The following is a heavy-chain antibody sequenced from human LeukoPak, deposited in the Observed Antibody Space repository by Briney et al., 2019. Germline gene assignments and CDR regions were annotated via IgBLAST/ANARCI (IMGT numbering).Heavy chain of an antibody. J-gene: IGHJ2*01. D-gene: IGHD3-10*01. CDR2: IYSGGTT. CDR1: GLSFSGQW. Sequence: PGGSLRLSCGGSGLSFSGQWMSWVRQAPGKGLEWVSVIYSGGTTHYADSVRGRFTISRDNSKNTLYLQMNSLRAEDTAVYYCARDFYGSGSHRYFDLWGRGTLVTVSS. CDR3: ARDFYGSGSHRYFDL. V-gene: IGHV3-53*01.